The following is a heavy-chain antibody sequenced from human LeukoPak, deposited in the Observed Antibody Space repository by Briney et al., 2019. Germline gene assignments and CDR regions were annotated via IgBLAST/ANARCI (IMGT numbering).Heavy chain of an antibody. CDR2: IYYSGGT. J-gene: IGHJ3*02. D-gene: IGHD4-17*01. CDR3: ASYYGDYGAFDI. Sequence: SETLSLTCTVSGGSISSYYWSWIRQPPGKGLEWIGYIYYSGGTNYNPSLKSRVTISVDTSKNQFSLKLSSVTAADTAVYYCASYYGDYGAFDIWGQGTMVTVSS. CDR1: GGSISSYY. V-gene: IGHV4-59*01.